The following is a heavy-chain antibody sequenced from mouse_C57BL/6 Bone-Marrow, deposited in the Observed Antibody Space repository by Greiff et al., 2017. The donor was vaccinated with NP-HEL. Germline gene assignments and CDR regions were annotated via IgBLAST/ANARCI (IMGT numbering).Heavy chain of an antibody. V-gene: IGHV5-6*02. CDR1: GFTFSSYG. D-gene: IGHD2-2*01. Sequence: EVKLMESGGDLVKPGGSLKLSCAASGFTFSSYGMSWVRQTPDKRLEWVATISSGGSYTYYPDSVKGRFTISSDNAKNTLYLQMSSLKSEDTAMYYCARRGVYYGYEAPYYYAMDYWGQGTSVTVSS. J-gene: IGHJ4*01. CDR2: ISSGGSYT. CDR3: ARRGVYYGYEAPYYYAMDY.